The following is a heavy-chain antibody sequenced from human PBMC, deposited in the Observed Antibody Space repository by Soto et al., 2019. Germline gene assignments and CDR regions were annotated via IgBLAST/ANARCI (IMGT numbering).Heavy chain of an antibody. CDR3: ARDPHEYWTSYWFDP. J-gene: IGHJ5*02. Sequence: ASVKVSCKASGYNFNIYGINWVRQAPGQGLELMGWISAYDGKTTYAEKFQGRVTMTTDASTSPAYMELRSLRSDDTAVYYCARDPHEYWTSYWFDPWGQGTLVTVS. CDR1: GYNFNIYG. D-gene: IGHD3-3*01. V-gene: IGHV1-18*01. CDR2: ISAYDGKT.